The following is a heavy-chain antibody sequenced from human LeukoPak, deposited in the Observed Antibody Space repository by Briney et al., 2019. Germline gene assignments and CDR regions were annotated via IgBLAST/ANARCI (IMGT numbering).Heavy chain of an antibody. Sequence: GGSLRLSCAASGFTFSSYSMNWVRQAPGKGLEWVSSISSSSSYVYYADSVKGRFTISRDNAKNSLYLQMNSLRAEDTAVYYCARQIDYYGSGSLPDYWGQGTLVTVSS. CDR3: ARQIDYYGSGSLPDY. CDR1: GFTFSSYS. D-gene: IGHD3-10*01. V-gene: IGHV3-21*01. CDR2: ISSSSSYV. J-gene: IGHJ4*02.